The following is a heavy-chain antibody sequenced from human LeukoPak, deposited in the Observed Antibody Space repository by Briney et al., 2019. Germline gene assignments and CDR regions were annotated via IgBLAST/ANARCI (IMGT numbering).Heavy chain of an antibody. CDR2: ISAYNGNT. V-gene: IGHV1-18*01. Sequence: GASVTLSFTASGYTFTSYGISWVRQAPGQGLEWMGWISAYNGNTNYSQKLQGRVTMTTDTSTSTAYMQLRSLRSDDTAVYYCAREPTTYYDLWSGYSNWFDPWGQGTLVTVSS. CDR1: GYTFTSYG. CDR3: AREPTTYYDLWSGYSNWFDP. D-gene: IGHD3-3*01. J-gene: IGHJ5*02.